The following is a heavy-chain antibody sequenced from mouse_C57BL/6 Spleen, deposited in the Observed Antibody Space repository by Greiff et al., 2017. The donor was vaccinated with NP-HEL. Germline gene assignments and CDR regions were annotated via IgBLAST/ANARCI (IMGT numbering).Heavy chain of an antibody. CDR1: GFTFSDSW. J-gene: IGHJ1*03. Sequence: EVKVEESGGGLVQPGGSMKLSCAASGFTFSDSWMDWVRQSPEKGLEWVAEIRNKANNHATYYAESVKGRFTISRDDSKSSVYLQMNSLRAEETGIYYCTRNYGHPYWYFDVWGTGTTVTVSS. D-gene: IGHD1-2*01. CDR3: TRNYGHPYWYFDV. V-gene: IGHV6-6*01. CDR2: IRNKANNHAT.